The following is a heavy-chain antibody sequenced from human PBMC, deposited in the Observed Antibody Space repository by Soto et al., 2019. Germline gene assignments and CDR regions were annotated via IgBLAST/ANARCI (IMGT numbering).Heavy chain of an antibody. D-gene: IGHD5-12*01. CDR1: GFTFTNYW. Sequence: EVQLVESGGGLVQPGGSLRLACAASGFTFTNYWMTWVRQAPGKGLEWVANINQDGSEKYYVDSVKGRFTISRDNAENSLYLQMNSLRAEDTAVYYCASDGGNGGYDLLDYWGQGTLVTVSS. V-gene: IGHV3-7*05. CDR3: ASDGGNGGYDLLDY. CDR2: INQDGSEK. J-gene: IGHJ4*02.